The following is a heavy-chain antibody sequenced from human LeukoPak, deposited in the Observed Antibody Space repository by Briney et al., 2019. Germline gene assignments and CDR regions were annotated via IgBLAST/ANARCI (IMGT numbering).Heavy chain of an antibody. CDR2: TYYRSKWYN. D-gene: IGHD3-10*01. CDR1: GDSVSSNSAA. Sequence: SQTLSLTCAISGDSVSSNSAAWNWIRQSPSRGLEWLGRTYYRSKWYNDYAVSVKSRITVNPDTSKNQFSLQLNSVTAADTAVYYCARGNGSPPGYYYYYMDVWGKGTTVTVSS. CDR3: ARGNGSPPGYYYYYMDV. V-gene: IGHV6-1*01. J-gene: IGHJ6*03.